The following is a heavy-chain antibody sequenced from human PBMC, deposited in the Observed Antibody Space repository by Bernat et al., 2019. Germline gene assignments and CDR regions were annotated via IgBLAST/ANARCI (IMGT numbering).Heavy chain of an antibody. CDR1: GFTFSSYA. V-gene: IGHV3-30*10. J-gene: IGHJ4*02. Sequence: QVQVVESGGGVVQPGRSLRLSCAASGFTFSSYAMHWVRQAPGKGLEWVGVISHDGTKKYYTDSVKGRFTHSRDNSNNTVYLQMNTLRAEDTAVYYCARGPRRGFTNTWFPLFFDYWGQGALVTVSS. CDR3: ARGPRRGFTNTWFPLFFDY. D-gene: IGHD6-13*01. CDR2: ISHDGTKK.